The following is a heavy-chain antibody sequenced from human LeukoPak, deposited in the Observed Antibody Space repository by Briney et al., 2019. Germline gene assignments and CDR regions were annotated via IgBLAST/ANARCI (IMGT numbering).Heavy chain of an antibody. Sequence: SETLSLTCTVSGGSVSSSNYYWSWIRQPPGKGLEWIGYTYYSGTTNYNPSLKSRVTISVDTSKNQFSLKLSSVTAADTAVYYCARTDIVATIHFDYWGQGTLVTVSS. CDR1: GGSVSSSNYY. CDR2: TYYSGTT. CDR3: ARTDIVATIHFDY. D-gene: IGHD5-12*01. J-gene: IGHJ4*02. V-gene: IGHV4-61*01.